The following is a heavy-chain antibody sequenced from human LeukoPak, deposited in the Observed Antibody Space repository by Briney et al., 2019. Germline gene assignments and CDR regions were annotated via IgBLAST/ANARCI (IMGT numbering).Heavy chain of an antibody. J-gene: IGHJ6*02. D-gene: IGHD3-22*01. CDR3: ARGRYYYDSSGYYWGYYYGMDV. V-gene: IGHV4-39*01. Sequence: SETLSLTCTVSGGAISSGSYYRGWIRQPPGKGLEWIGSIYHSGSTYYNPSLKSRVTISVDTSKNQFSLKLTSVTAADTAVYYCARGRYYYDSSGYYWGYYYGMDVWGQGTTVTVSS. CDR1: GGAISSGSYY. CDR2: IYHSGST.